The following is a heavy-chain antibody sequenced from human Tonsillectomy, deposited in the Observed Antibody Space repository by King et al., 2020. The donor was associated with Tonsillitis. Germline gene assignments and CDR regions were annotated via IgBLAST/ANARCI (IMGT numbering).Heavy chain of an antibody. CDR2: INTNTGNP. CDR1: GYTFTRHA. J-gene: IGHJ6*02. D-gene: IGHD6-19*01. CDR3: ARDHSSGYYGMDF. Sequence: VQLVESGSELKKPGASLKVSCKTSGYTFTRHAVNWVRQAPGQGLEWMGWINTNTGNPTYAQGFTGRFVFSLDTSVSTAYLQISSLAAEDTAVYYCARDHSSGYYGMDFWGQGTTVTVSS. V-gene: IGHV7-4-1*02.